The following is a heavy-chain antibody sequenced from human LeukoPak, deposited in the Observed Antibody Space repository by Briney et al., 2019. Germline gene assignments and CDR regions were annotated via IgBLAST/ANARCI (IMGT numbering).Heavy chain of an antibody. D-gene: IGHD3-22*01. CDR3: ARDFLGYYDSSGADY. CDR1: GFTFSSYS. Sequence: PGGSLRLSCAASGFTFSSYSMNWVRQAPGKGLEWGSSISSSSSYIYYADSVKGRFTISRDNAKNSLYLQMNSLRAEDTAVYYCARDFLGYYDSSGADYWGQGTLVTVSS. CDR2: ISSSSSYI. J-gene: IGHJ4*02. V-gene: IGHV3-21*01.